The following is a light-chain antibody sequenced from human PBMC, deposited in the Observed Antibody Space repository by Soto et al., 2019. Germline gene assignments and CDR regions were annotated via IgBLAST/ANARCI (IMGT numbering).Light chain of an antibody. Sequence: KQSPATLSLSQGEGATLSCRASQSISDNLAWYQQKPGQAPRLLSYGASTRATGIPARFSGSGSGTEFTLTVSSLESEDFEVYWCQQYNNWPNTFGQGTKVDIK. V-gene: IGKV3-15*01. J-gene: IGKJ1*01. CDR2: GAS. CDR3: QQYNNWPNT. CDR1: QSISDN.